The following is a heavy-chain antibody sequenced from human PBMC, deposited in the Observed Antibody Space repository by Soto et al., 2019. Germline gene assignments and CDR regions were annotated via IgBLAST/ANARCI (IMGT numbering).Heavy chain of an antibody. CDR1: GGTFSSYA. Sequence: ASVKVSCKASGGTFSSYAISWVRQAPGQGLEWMGGIIPIFGTANYAQKFQGRVTITADESTSTAYMELSSLRSEDTAVYYCAREGRRDGYNFYWGQGTLVTVSS. CDR3: AREGRRDGYNFY. D-gene: IGHD5-12*01. V-gene: IGHV1-69*13. CDR2: IIPIFGTA. J-gene: IGHJ4*02.